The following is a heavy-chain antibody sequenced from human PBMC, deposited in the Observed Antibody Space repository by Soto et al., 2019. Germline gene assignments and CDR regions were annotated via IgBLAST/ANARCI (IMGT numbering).Heavy chain of an antibody. J-gene: IGHJ6*02. CDR1: GYTFTSYY. CDR2: INPSGGST. D-gene: IGHD4-4*01. Sequence: VKVSCKASGYTFTSYYMHWVRQAPGQGLEWMGIINPSGGSTSYAQKFQGRVTMTRDTSTSTVYMELSSLRSEDTAVYYCARDLVTVTSKYYYYVMDVWGQGTTVTVSS. CDR3: ARDLVTVTSKYYYYVMDV. V-gene: IGHV1-46*01.